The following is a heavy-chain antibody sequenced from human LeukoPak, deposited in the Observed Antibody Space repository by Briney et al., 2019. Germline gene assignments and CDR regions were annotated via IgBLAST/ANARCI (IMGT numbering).Heavy chain of an antibody. J-gene: IGHJ6*04. CDR2: SNSDGSST. CDR3: AELGITMIGGV. D-gene: IGHD3-10*02. V-gene: IGHV3-74*01. Sequence: GGSLRLSCAASGFTFNNYWMHWVRQAPGKGLVWVSRSNSDGSSTTYADSVKGRFTISRDNAKNTLYLQMNSLRAEDTAVYYCAELGITMIGGVWGKGTTVTIPS. CDR1: GFTFNNYW.